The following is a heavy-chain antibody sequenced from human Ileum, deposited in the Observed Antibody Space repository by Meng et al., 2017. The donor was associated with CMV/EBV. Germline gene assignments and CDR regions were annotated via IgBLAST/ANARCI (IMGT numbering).Heavy chain of an antibody. V-gene: IGHV6-1*01. Sequence: GDGVSSTSAAWSRIRQSPSGGLGWLGRTCYRSKWYNDYAGSVKGRIAINPDTSRNQFSLQLDSVTPEDTAVYFCARTSTTGSWFDPWGQGTLVTVSS. D-gene: IGHD1-1*01. CDR3: ARTSTTGSWFDP. CDR2: TCYRSKWYN. CDR1: GDGVSSTSAA. J-gene: IGHJ5*02.